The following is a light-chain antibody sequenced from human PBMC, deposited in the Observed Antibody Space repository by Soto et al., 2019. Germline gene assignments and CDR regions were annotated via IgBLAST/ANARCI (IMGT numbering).Light chain of an antibody. Sequence: QSALTQPASVSGSPGQSITISFRGTSSDIGSYNHVAWYQQFPGKSPKLMIYAVSDRPSGVSDRFSGSKSGITASLTISGLQTEDEADYYCISYTDRQSYLFGTGTKVTVL. CDR2: AVS. V-gene: IGLV2-14*03. CDR3: ISYTDRQSYL. CDR1: SSDIGSYNH. J-gene: IGLJ1*01.